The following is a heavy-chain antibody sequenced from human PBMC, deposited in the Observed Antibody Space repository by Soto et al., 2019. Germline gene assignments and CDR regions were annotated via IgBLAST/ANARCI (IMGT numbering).Heavy chain of an antibody. J-gene: IGHJ5*02. CDR3: ARDLTEWQHYYDSSGYYPNWFDP. CDR1: GGTFSSYA. CDR2: IIPIFGTA. Sequence: SVKVSCKASGGTFSSYAISWVRQAPGQGLEWMGGIIPIFGTANYAQKFQGRVTITADKSTSTAYMELSSLRSEDTAVYYCARDLTEWQHYYDSSGYYPNWFDPWGQGTQVTVSS. V-gene: IGHV1-69*06. D-gene: IGHD3-22*01.